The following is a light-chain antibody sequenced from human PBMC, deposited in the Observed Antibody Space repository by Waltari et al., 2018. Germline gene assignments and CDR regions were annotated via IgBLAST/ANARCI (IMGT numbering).Light chain of an antibody. V-gene: IGKV4-1*01. CDR3: QQYYSTPLT. CDR1: QSVLYSSNNKNY. J-gene: IGKJ2*01. Sequence: DIVLTQSPASLAVSLGERATIQYNSTQSVLYSSNNKNYLAWYQQKPGQPPKLLIYWASTRESGVPDRFSGSGSGTDFTLTISSLQAEDVAVYYCQQYYSTPLTFGQGTKLEIK. CDR2: WAS.